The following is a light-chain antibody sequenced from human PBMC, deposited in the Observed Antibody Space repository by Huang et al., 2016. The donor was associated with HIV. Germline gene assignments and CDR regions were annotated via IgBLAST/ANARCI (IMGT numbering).Light chain of an antibody. CDR1: QSVSSY. CDR2: DAS. V-gene: IGKV3-11*01. Sequence: EIVLTQSPATLSLSPGERATLSCGASQSVSSYLAWYQQTPGPAPRLLIYDASNRATGSPARFSGSGSGTDFTLTISSLEPEDFAVYYCQQRSNWPITFGQGTRLEIK. CDR3: QQRSNWPIT. J-gene: IGKJ5*01.